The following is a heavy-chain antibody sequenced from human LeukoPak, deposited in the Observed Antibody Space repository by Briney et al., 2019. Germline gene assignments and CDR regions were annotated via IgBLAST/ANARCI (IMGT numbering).Heavy chain of an antibody. CDR2: IYYSGST. CDR1: GGSTSRYY. V-gene: IGHV4-59*08. J-gene: IGHJ4*02. CDR3: ARLPGIAAV. D-gene: IGHD6-13*01. Sequence: SETLSLTCTASGGSTSRYYWSWIRQPPGKRLEWLGYIYYSGSTTYNPSLKSRLTMSVDTSKNQISLKLISLTAADTAVYYWARLPGIAAVWAQGTLVTVSS.